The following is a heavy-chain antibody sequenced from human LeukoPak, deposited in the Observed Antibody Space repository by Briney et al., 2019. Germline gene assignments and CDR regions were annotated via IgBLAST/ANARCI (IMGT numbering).Heavy chain of an antibody. J-gene: IGHJ4*02. Sequence: PGRSLRLSCAASGFTFDDYAMHWVRQAPGKGLEWVSGISWNSGSIDYADSVKGRFTISRDNAKNSLYLQMNSLRAEDTALYYCAKEDYWGQGTLVTVSS. V-gene: IGHV3-9*01. CDR1: GFTFDDYA. CDR3: AKEDY. CDR2: ISWNSGSI.